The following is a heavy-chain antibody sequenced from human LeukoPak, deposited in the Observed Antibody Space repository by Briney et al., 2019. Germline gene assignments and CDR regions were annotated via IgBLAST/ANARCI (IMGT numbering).Heavy chain of an antibody. D-gene: IGHD3-3*01. CDR3: ARDRESLEWLLYYYYYGMDV. V-gene: IGHV3-30-3*01. CDR2: ISYDGSNK. Sequence: GGSLRLSCAASGFTFSSYAMPWVRQAPGKGLEWVAVISYDGSNKYYADSVKGRFTISRDNSKNTLYLQMNSLRAEDTAVYYCARDRESLEWLLYYYYYGMDVWGQGTTVTVSS. CDR1: GFTFSSYA. J-gene: IGHJ6*02.